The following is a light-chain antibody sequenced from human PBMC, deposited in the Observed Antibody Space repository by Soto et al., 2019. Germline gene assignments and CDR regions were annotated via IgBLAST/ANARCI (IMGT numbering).Light chain of an antibody. J-gene: IGKJ2*01. CDR1: QSVLYNSNNKNY. CDR3: QHYYTTPRT. V-gene: IGKV4-1*01. CDR2: WAS. Sequence: DIVMTQSPDSLAVSLGERATINCKSSQSVLYNSNNKNYLAWYQQKPGQPPKLLIYWASTRESGVPDRFSGSGSGTDFTLTISSLQAEDVAIYYCQHYYTTPRTFGQGTRLESK.